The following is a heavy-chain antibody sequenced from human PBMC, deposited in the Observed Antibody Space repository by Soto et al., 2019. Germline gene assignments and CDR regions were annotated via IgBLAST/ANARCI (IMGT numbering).Heavy chain of an antibody. J-gene: IGHJ6*02. CDR2: ITISGSNI. V-gene: IGHV3-21*01. CDR3: AKGYYYDTYYYGMDV. CDR1: GFTFNSFT. D-gene: IGHD3-22*01. Sequence: PGGSLRLSCAASGFTFNSFTMNWVRQAPGKGLEWVSSITISGSNIHYADSVKGRFTISRDNSKNTLYLQMNSLRAEDTAVYYCAKGYYYDTYYYGMDVWGQGTTVTVSS.